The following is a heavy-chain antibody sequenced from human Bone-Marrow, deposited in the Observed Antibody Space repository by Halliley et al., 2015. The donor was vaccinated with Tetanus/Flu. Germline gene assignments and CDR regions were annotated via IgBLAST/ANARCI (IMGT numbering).Heavy chain of an antibody. J-gene: IGHJ4*02. CDR2: IYYGGRT. Sequence: KGLELMGYIYYGGRTTYTPPPKTRAPISVARSKTQVSLKLNSVPAADTAMYFCARFYGGFDYWGQGTLVTVSS. CDR3: ARFYGGFDY. D-gene: IGHD4-17*01. V-gene: IGHV4-59*08.